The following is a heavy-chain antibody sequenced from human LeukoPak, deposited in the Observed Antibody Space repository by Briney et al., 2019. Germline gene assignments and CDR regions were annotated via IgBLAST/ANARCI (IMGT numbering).Heavy chain of an antibody. Sequence: ASVKVSCKASGYTFTGYYMHWVRQAPGQGHEWMGWINPNSGGTNYAQKFQGRVTMTRDTSISTAYMELSRLRSDDTAVYYCARDVGRIAARVRNWFDPWGQGTLVTVSS. J-gene: IGHJ5*02. V-gene: IGHV1-2*02. CDR2: INPNSGGT. CDR3: ARDVGRIAARVRNWFDP. CDR1: GYTFTGYY. D-gene: IGHD6-6*01.